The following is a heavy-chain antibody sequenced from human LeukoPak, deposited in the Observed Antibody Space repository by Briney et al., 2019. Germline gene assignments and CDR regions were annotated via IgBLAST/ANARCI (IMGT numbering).Heavy chain of an antibody. CDR3: ARPYYDFWSGYFWDAFDI. J-gene: IGHJ3*02. CDR2: IIPILGIA. D-gene: IGHD3-3*01. Sequence: SVKVSCKASGGTFSSYAISWVRQAPGQGLEWMGRIIPILGIANYAQKLQGRVAMTTDTSTSTAYMELRSLRSDDTAVYYCARPYYDFWSGYFWDAFDIWGQGTMVTVSS. CDR1: GGTFSSYA. V-gene: IGHV1-69*04.